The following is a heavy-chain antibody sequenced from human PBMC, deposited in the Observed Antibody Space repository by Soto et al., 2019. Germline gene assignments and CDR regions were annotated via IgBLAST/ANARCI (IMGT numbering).Heavy chain of an antibody. CDR3: VRDSNRQSDC. CDR1: GFTSNSYW. Sequence: EVQMVESGGGLVQPGESLRLSCAASGFTSNSYWMSWVRQAPGKGLEWLASIKEGGSQQFYEDSVKGRFTISRDNAKNSLYVQMSNLRAEDTAVYYCVRDSNRQSDCWGQGTLVSVSS. J-gene: IGHJ4*02. CDR2: IKEGGSQQ. D-gene: IGHD2-8*01. V-gene: IGHV3-7*05.